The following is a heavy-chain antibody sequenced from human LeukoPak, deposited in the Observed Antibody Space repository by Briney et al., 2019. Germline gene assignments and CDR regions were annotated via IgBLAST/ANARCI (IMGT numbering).Heavy chain of an antibody. J-gene: IGHJ4*02. Sequence: PGGSLRLSCAASGFTFSSYAMHWVRQAPGKGLEWVAVISYDGSNKYYAGSVKGRFTISRDNSKNTLYLQMNSLRAEDTAVYYCARGGRITIFGVVIVSSYFDYWGQGTLVTVSS. CDR1: GFTFSSYA. CDR3: ARGGRITIFGVVIVSSYFDY. CDR2: ISYDGSNK. D-gene: IGHD3-3*01. V-gene: IGHV3-30-3*01.